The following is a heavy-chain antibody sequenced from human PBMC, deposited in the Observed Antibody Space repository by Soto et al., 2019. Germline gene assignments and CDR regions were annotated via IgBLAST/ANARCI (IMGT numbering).Heavy chain of an antibody. V-gene: IGHV1-69*01. J-gene: IGHJ5*02. CDR1: GGTFSRYG. CDR2: IIPIFGTA. D-gene: IGHD6-6*01. CDR3: ARDPAFEYSSSSRGLRGWFDP. Sequence: QVQLVQSGAEVKKPGSSVKVSCKASGGTFSRYGISWVRQAPGQGLEWMGGIIPIFGTANYAQKFQGRVTTAADESTSTAYMELSSLRSEDTAVYYCARDPAFEYSSSSRGLRGWFDPWGQGTLVTVSS.